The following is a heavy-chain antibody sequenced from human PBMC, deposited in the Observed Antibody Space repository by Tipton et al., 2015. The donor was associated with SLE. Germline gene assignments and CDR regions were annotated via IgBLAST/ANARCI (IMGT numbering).Heavy chain of an antibody. CDR3: AVGYCSSTSSQREYFQH. J-gene: IGHJ1*01. Sequence: GLVKPSETLSLTCTVSGYSISSGYYWGWIRQPPGKGLEWIGTIYHSGSTYYNPSLKSRVTISVDTSKNQFSLKLSSVTAADTAVYYRAVGYCSSTSSQREYFQHWGQGTLVTVSS. CDR2: IYHSGST. D-gene: IGHD2-2*01. CDR1: GYSISSGYY. V-gene: IGHV4-38-2*02.